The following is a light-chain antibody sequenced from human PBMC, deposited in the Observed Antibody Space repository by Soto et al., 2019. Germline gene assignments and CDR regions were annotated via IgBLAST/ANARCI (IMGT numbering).Light chain of an antibody. J-gene: IGKJ1*01. CDR1: QSISSW. CDR3: QQYITYSRT. Sequence: SQMIQSPSTLPGPLGARVTITCRASQSISSWLAWYQQKPGKAPKLLIYKASSLESGVPSRFSGSGSRTEFTLTISSLQPDDFATYYCQQYITYSRTFAQGTKVE. CDR2: KAS. V-gene: IGKV1-5*03.